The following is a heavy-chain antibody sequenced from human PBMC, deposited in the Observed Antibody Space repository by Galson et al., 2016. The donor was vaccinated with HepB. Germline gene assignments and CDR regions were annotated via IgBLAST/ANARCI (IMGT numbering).Heavy chain of an antibody. CDR1: GLTVSANY. CDR2: IYSGGSR. Sequence: SLRLSCAASGLTVSANYMSWVRQAPGKGLEWVSVIYSGGSRYYADFVKGRFTISRHNSNNTLYLQMNILRPEDTAVYFCAIPRGYRYSMDVWGQGTTVTVSS. CDR3: AIPRGYRYSMDV. V-gene: IGHV3-53*04. D-gene: IGHD5-18*01. J-gene: IGHJ6*02.